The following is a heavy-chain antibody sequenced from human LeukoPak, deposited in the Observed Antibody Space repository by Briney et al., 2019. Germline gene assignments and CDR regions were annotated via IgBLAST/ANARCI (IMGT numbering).Heavy chain of an antibody. D-gene: IGHD6-13*01. CDR3: ARVGAAAGSQLEGY. Sequence: GASVKVSCKASGYTFTGYGISWVRQAPGQGLEWMGWISAYNGNTNYAQKLQGRVTMTTDTSTSTAYMELRSLRSDDTAVYYCARVGAAAGSQLEGYWGQGTLVTVSS. J-gene: IGHJ4*02. V-gene: IGHV1-18*01. CDR1: GYTFTGYG. CDR2: ISAYNGNT.